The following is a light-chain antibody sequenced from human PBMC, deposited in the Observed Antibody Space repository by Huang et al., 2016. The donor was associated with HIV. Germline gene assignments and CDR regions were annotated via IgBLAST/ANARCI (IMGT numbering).Light chain of an antibody. CDR2: AAS. J-gene: IGKJ4*01. CDR1: QGISNF. Sequence: IQMTQSPSSLSASTGDRVTISCRASQGISNFLAWFQQKPGKAPKLLIYAASTLQSGVPSRFSGSGSGTEFTLTIGNLQSEDFASYFCQQYQTYPLVTFGGGTKVEIK. CDR3: QQYQTYPLVT. V-gene: IGKV1-8*01.